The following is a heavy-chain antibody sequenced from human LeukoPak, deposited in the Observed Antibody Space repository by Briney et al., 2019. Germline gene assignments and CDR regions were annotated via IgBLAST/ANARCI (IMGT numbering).Heavy chain of an antibody. D-gene: IGHD4-23*01. J-gene: IGHJ3*02. Sequence: GGSLRLSCAASGFTFSSYAMHWVRQAPGKGLEWVAVISYDGSNKYYADSVKGRFTISRDNSKNTLYLQMNSLRAEDTAAYYCARDSDYGGNSPNAFDIWGQGTMVTVSS. CDR3: ARDSDYGGNSPNAFDI. CDR1: GFTFSSYA. CDR2: ISYDGSNK. V-gene: IGHV3-30-3*01.